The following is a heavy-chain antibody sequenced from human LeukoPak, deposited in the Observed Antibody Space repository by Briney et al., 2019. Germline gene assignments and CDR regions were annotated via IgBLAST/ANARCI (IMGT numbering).Heavy chain of an antibody. CDR3: VRESTVAGSYYFDY. CDR1: GFTFSGYW. V-gene: IGHV3-74*01. J-gene: IGHJ4*02. Sequence: GGSLRLSCVASGFTFSGYWMHWVRQAPGKGPVWVSRINPGGSDTVYADSVKGRFTISRDNVNNTLYLQMSSLTADDTAVYYCVRESTVAGSYYFDYWGQGTLATVAS. D-gene: IGHD6-19*01. CDR2: INPGGSDT.